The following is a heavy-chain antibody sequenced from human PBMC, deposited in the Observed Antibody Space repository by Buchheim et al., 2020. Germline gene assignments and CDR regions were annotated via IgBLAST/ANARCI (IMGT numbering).Heavy chain of an antibody. CDR3: ARAPLMSYYDTSGYYTYYFDY. J-gene: IGHJ4*02. D-gene: IGHD3-22*01. Sequence: QVQLQQWGAGLLKPSETLSLTCAVYGGSFSGFYWNWIRQPPGKGLEWIGEINHSGSTNYNPSLKSRVTISVDTSKNQFSLKLSSVTAADTAVYYCARAPLMSYYDTSGYYTYYFDYWGQGTL. CDR2: INHSGST. V-gene: IGHV4-34*01. CDR1: GGSFSGFY.